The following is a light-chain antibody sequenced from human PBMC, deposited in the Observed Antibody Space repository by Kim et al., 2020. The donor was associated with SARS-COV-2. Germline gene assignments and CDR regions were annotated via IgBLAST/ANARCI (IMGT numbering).Light chain of an antibody. V-gene: IGLV3-1*01. CDR3: QAWDSSTVV. CDR2: HDS. Sequence: SYELTQPPSVSVSPGQTASITCSGDKLGDKYAYWYQQKPGQSPVLVIYHDSKRPSGIPERFSGSNSGNTATLTISGTQAMDEADYHCQAWDSSTVVFGGGTQLTVL. J-gene: IGLJ3*02. CDR1: KLGDKY.